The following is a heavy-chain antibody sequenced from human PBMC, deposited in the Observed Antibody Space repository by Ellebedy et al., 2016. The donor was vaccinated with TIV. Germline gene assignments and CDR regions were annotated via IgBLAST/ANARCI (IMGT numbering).Heavy chain of an antibody. V-gene: IGHV4-59*01. CDR3: ARLLWVGESKTLDS. CDR1: GGSISNFY. Sequence: MPSETLSLTCTVSGGSISNFYWSWLRQPPGKGPEWIGFMYYSGSPNYNPALKSRVAMSVDTSKNQFSLKLSSVTAADTAVYYCARLLWVGESKTLDSWGQGTLVTVPS. CDR2: MYYSGSP. D-gene: IGHD3-10*01. J-gene: IGHJ4*02.